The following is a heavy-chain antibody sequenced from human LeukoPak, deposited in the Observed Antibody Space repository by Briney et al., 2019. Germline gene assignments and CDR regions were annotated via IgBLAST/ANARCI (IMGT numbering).Heavy chain of an antibody. CDR1: GGTFSSYA. CDR3: ARDYTKYYDILTGYNDAFDI. J-gene: IGHJ3*02. Sequence: SVKVSCKASGGTFSSYAISWVRQAPGQGLEWMGRIIPIFGTANYAQKFQGRVTITTDEPTSTAYMELSSLRSEDTAVYYCARDYTKYYDILTGYNDAFDIWGQGTMVTVSS. V-gene: IGHV1-69*05. D-gene: IGHD3-9*01. CDR2: IIPIFGTA.